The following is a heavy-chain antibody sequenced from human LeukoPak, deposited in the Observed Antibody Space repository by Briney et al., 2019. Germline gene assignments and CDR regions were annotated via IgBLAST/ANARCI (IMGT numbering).Heavy chain of an antibody. D-gene: IGHD1-26*01. Sequence: SETLSLTCTVSGGSISSHYRSWIRQPPGKGLEWIGYIYYSGSTNYNPSLKSRVTISVDTSKNQFSLKLSSVTAADTAVYYCAREISGGGSYYDYWGQGTLVTVSS. CDR3: AREISGGGSYYDY. V-gene: IGHV4-59*11. CDR2: IYYSGST. J-gene: IGHJ4*02. CDR1: GGSISSHY.